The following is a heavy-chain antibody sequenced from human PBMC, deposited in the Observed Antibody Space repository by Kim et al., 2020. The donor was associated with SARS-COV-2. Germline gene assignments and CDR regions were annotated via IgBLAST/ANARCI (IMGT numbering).Heavy chain of an antibody. CDR1: GGTFSSYA. CDR3: ARGLTVTTYYYYYGMDV. Sequence: SVKVSCKASGGTFSSYAISWVRQAPGQGLEWMGGIIPIFGTANYAQKFQGRVTITADESTSTAYMELSSLRSEDTAVYYCARGLTVTTYYYYYGMDVWGQGTTVTVSS. D-gene: IGHD4-4*01. V-gene: IGHV1-69*13. CDR2: IIPIFGTA. J-gene: IGHJ6*02.